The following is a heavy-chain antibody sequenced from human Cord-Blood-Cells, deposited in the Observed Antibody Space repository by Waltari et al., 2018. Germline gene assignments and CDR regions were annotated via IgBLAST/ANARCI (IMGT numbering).Heavy chain of an antibody. CDR1: GFTFSNAW. CDR2: IKSKTDGGTT. V-gene: IGHV3-15*01. CDR3: TTGWYFSY. J-gene: IGHJ4*02. D-gene: IGHD6-19*01. Sequence: EVQLVESGGGLVKPGGSFRLSCAASGFTFSNAWMSWVRQAPGKGLEWVGHIKSKTDGGTTDYAAPVKGRFTISRDDSKNTLYLQMNSLKTEDTAVYYCTTGWYFSYWGQGTLVTVSS.